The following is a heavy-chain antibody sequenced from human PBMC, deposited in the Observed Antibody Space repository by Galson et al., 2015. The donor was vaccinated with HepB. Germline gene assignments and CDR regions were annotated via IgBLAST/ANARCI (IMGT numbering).Heavy chain of an antibody. CDR2: FDPEDGET. CDR1: GYTLTELS. V-gene: IGHV1-24*01. J-gene: IGHJ3*02. Sequence: SVKVSCKVSGYTLTELSMHWVRQAPGKGLEWMGGFDPEDGETIYAQKFQGRVTMTEDTSTDTAYLQWSSLKASDTAMYYCATHKGADAFDIWGQGTMVTVSS. CDR3: ATHKGADAFDI.